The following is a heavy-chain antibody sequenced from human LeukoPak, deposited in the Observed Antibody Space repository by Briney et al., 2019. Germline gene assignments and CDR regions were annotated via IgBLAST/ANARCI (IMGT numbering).Heavy chain of an antibody. CDR1: GYSISSGYY. CDR2: IYHSGST. CDR3: ARNGDRYAFDI. V-gene: IGHV4-38-2*02. Sequence: SETLSLTCTVSGYSISSGYYWGWIRQPPVKGLEWIGSIYHSGSTYYNPSLKSRVTISVDTSKNQFSLKLSSVTAADTAVYYCARNGDRYAFDIWGQGTMVTVSS. J-gene: IGHJ3*02. D-gene: IGHD4-17*01.